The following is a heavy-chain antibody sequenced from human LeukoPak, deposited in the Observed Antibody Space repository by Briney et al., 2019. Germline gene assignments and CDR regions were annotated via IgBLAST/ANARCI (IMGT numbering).Heavy chain of an antibody. CDR2: ISAYNGNT. CDR3: ARGRRITMVRGYLYYMYV. J-gene: IGHJ6*03. Sequence: ASVKASCKASGYTFTTYGISWVRQAPGQGRGWMGWISAYNGNTNYTQTFQGRVSMPRDTSISTTYMELSRLTSDHTAVYYCARGRRITMVRGYLYYMYVWGKGTTVTISS. V-gene: IGHV1-18*01. D-gene: IGHD3-10*01. CDR1: GYTFTTYG.